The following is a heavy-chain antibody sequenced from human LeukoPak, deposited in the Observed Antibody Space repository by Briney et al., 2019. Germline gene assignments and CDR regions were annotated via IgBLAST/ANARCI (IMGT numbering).Heavy chain of an antibody. CDR2: IYYSGST. V-gene: IGHV4-39*07. CDR3: ARGRLLKQLWFRALFDY. J-gene: IGHJ4*02. Sequence: SETLSLTCTVSGGSISSSSYYWGWIRQPPGKGLEWIGSIYYSGSTYYNPSLKSRVTISVDTSKNQFSLKLSSVTAADTAVYYCARGRLLKQLWFRALFDYWGQGTLVTVSS. D-gene: IGHD5-18*01. CDR1: GGSISSSSYY.